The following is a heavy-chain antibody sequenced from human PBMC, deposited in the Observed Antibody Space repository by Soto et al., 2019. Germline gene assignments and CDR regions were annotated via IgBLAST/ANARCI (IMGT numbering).Heavy chain of an antibody. CDR3: AGASGWKFDY. V-gene: IGHV3-74*01. J-gene: IGHJ4*02. CDR2: VDADGSGT. D-gene: IGHD1-1*01. CDR1: GFTFSSYA. Sequence: TGGSLRLSCAASGFTFSSYAMSWVRQAPGKGLVWVSRVDADGSGTTYAGSVKGRFSISRDNAKNTVSLQMNNLRAEDTAVYYCAGASGWKFDYWGLGVLVTVSS.